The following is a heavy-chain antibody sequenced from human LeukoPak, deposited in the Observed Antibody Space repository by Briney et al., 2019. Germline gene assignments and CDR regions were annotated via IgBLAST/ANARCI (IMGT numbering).Heavy chain of an antibody. CDR3: ARFSYYDSGGIYFDY. CDR2: IDSGGST. V-gene: IGHV3-66*01. D-gene: IGHD3-22*01. J-gene: IGHJ4*02. Sequence: GGSLRLSCAASGFTVSSNYMAWVRQAPGKGLEWESFIDSGGSTYYADSVKGRVTISRDNSKNTLHLQMNSLRAEDTAVYYCARFSYYDSGGIYFDYWGQGTLVTVSS. CDR1: GFTVSSNY.